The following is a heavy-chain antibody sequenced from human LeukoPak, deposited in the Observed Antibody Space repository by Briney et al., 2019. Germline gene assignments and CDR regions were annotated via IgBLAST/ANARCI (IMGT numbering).Heavy chain of an antibody. CDR2: IYHSGST. D-gene: IGHD3-10*01. J-gene: IGHJ5*02. CDR3: ARGGRLGRITMVRPFDP. CDR1: GGSFSSNQW. V-gene: IGHV4-4*02. Sequence: SETLSLTCDVSGGSFSSNQWWSWVRPPPGKGLEWIGEIYHSGSTNYNPSLKSRVTISVDTSKNQFSLKLSSVTAADTAVYYCARGGRLGRITMVRPFDPWGQGTLVTVSS.